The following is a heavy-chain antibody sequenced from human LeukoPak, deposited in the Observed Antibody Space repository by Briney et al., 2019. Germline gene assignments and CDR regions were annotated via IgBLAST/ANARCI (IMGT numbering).Heavy chain of an antibody. J-gene: IGHJ4*02. Sequence: SETLSLTCTVSGDSVDSRPYYWAWIRQPPGKGLEWIGSIYYSGNTYHNPSLKSRITISVDTSRNQFSLRLTSLTAADTAVYYCARHPNVVVVENIRGFYFDPWGLGTLVTVSS. D-gene: IGHD2-2*01. CDR2: IYYSGNT. CDR1: GDSVDSRPYY. V-gene: IGHV4-39*01. CDR3: ARHPNVVVVENIRGFYFDP.